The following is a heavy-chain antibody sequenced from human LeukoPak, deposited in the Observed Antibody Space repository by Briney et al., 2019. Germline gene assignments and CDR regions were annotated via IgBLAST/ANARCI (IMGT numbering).Heavy chain of an antibody. J-gene: IGHJ6*03. Sequence: PSETLSLTCTVSGGSISTYYWSWFRQPPGKGLEWIGYIYYSGNTNYNPSLKSRVTISVDMSKNQFSLKLSSVTAADTAVYYCARFSGSYYLGYYMDVWGKGTTVTISS. V-gene: IGHV4-59*01. CDR3: ARFSGSYYLGYYMDV. D-gene: IGHD3-10*01. CDR2: IYYSGNT. CDR1: GGSISTYY.